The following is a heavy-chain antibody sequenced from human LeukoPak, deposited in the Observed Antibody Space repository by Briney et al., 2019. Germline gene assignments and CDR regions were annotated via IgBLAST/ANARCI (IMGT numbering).Heavy chain of an antibody. V-gene: IGHV3-66*02. D-gene: IGHD3-16*01. CDR3: ARVDYGLSYFDY. Sequence: GGSLRLPCAASGLTVSSNYMSWVRQAPGKGLEWVSVIYSGGSKYYADSVKGRFTISRDNSKNTLYLQMNSLRAEDTAVYYCARVDYGLSYFDYWGQGTPVTVSS. CDR2: IYSGGSK. J-gene: IGHJ4*02. CDR1: GLTVSSNY.